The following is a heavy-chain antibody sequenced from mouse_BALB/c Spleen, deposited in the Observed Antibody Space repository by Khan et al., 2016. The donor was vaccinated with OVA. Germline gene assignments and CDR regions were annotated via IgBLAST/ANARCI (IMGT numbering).Heavy chain of an antibody. Sequence: QVQLKQSGPGLVAPSQSLSITCNISGFSLTNYGVHWVRQPPGKGLEWLVVIWSDGSTTYNSALKSRLTISKDNSKRQVFLKMNSLQTDDTGMYFCARQPYYHYNIMDYWGQGTSVTVSS. CDR2: IWSDGST. CDR1: GFSLTNYG. D-gene: IGHD2-10*01. J-gene: IGHJ4*01. V-gene: IGHV2-6-1*01. CDR3: ARQPYYHYNIMDY.